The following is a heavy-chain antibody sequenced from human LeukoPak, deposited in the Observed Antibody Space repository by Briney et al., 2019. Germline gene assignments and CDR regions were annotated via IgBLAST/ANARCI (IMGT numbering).Heavy chain of an antibody. V-gene: IGHV3-7*05. Sequence: GGSLRLSCVASGFTFSSFRMNWVRQAPGKGLEWVANIKQDGSEKYYVDSMKGRFTISRDNAKNSLYLQMNSLRAEDTAVYYCARVSFNAFDIWGQGTVVTVSS. J-gene: IGHJ3*02. CDR3: ARVSFNAFDI. CDR2: IKQDGSEK. D-gene: IGHD3-16*02. CDR1: GFTFSSFR.